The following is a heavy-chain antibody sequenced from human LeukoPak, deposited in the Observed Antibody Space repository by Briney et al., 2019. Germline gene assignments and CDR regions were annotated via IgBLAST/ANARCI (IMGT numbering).Heavy chain of an antibody. V-gene: IGHV3-23*01. J-gene: IGHJ4*02. CDR1: GFTFSDYG. D-gene: IGHD3-22*01. Sequence: PGGSLRLSCAASGFTFSDYGMSWVRQAPGKGLEWVSGISGSGVSTYYADSVKGRFTISRDNSKSTLYLQMNSLRAEDTAVYYCAKDRVRSSAYFFDYWGQGTLVTVSS. CDR2: ISGSGVST. CDR3: AKDRVRSSAYFFDY.